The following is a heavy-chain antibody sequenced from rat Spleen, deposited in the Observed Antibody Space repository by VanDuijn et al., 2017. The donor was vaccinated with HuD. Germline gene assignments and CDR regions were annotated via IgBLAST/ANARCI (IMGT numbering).Heavy chain of an antibody. CDR3: ARAQVVKDVMDA. CDR1: GFSLTSYH. D-gene: IGHD1-1*01. Sequence: QVQLKESGPGLVQPSETLSLTCTVSGFSLTSYHVSWVRQPPGKGLEWMGVIWGDGSTAYNSALKSRLSFSRDTSKSQVFLKMNSLQTEDTATYYCARAQVVKDVMDAWGQGASVTVSS. V-gene: IGHV2-32*01. J-gene: IGHJ4*01. CDR2: IWGDGST.